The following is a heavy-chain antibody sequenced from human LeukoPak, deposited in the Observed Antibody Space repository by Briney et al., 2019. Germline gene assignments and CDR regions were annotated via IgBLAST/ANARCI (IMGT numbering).Heavy chain of an antibody. V-gene: IGHV1-8*01. CDR2: MNPNSGNT. D-gene: IGHD1-26*01. CDR3: ARQNSGSYYYYGMDV. Sequence: ASLKVSCKASGYTFTSYDINWVRQATGQGLEWMGWMNPNSGNTGYAQKFQGRVTMTRNTSISTAYMELSSLRSEDTAVYYCARQNSGSYYYYGMDVWGQGTTVTVSS. J-gene: IGHJ6*02. CDR1: GYTFTSYD.